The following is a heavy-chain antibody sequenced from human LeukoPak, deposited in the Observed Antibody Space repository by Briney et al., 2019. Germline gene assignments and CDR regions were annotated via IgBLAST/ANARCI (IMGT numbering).Heavy chain of an antibody. CDR3: ARASIGWSRHFDY. CDR2: IYYSGST. CDR1: GGSISSGGYY. J-gene: IGHJ4*02. D-gene: IGHD6-6*01. Sequence: SETLSLTCTVSGGSISSGGYYWSWIRQHPGKGLEWIGYIYYSGSTYYNPSLKSRVTISVDTSKNQFSLKLSSVTAADTAVYYCARASIGWSRHFDYWGQGTLVTVSS. V-gene: IGHV4-31*03.